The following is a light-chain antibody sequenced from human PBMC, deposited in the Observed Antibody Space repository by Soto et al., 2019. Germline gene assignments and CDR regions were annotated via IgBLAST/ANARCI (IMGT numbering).Light chain of an antibody. CDR3: QQYGT. J-gene: IGKJ1*01. CDR1: QSISSW. CDR2: DAS. V-gene: IGKV1-5*01. Sequence: DIQMTQSPSTLSASVGVRVTITCRASQSISSWLAWYQQKPGKAPKLLIYDASSLESGVPSRFSGSGSGTEFTLTISSLQPDDFATYYCQQYGTFGPGTKVDIK.